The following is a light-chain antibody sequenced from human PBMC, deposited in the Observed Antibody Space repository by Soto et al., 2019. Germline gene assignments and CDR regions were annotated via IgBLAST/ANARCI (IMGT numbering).Light chain of an antibody. CDR3: SSYAGSRYV. CDR1: SSDIGSYNY. Sequence: QSALTQPASVSGSPGQSITISCTGTSSDIGSYNYVAWYQQFPGKTPKLIIYEVRNRPSGVSFRFSGSKSGNTASLTISGLQAEDEADYYCSSYAGSRYVFGTGTKLTVL. CDR2: EVR. J-gene: IGLJ1*01. V-gene: IGLV2-14*01.